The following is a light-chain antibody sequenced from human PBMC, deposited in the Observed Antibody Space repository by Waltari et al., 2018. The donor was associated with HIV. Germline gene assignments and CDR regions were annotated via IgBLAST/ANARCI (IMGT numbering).Light chain of an antibody. CDR2: GNS. CDR3: QSYDSSMSLYV. J-gene: IGLJ1*01. V-gene: IGLV1-40*01. CDR1: SSNIVAGYD. Sequence: QSVLTQPPSVSGAPGRRVTISCTGSSSNIVAGYDVHWYQQLPGTAPKLLIYGNSNRPSGVPDRFSGSKSGTSASLAITGLQAEDEADYYCQSYDSSMSLYVFGTGTKVTVL.